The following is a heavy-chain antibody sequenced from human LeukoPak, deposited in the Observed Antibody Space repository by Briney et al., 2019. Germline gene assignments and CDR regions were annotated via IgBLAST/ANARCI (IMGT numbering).Heavy chain of an antibody. J-gene: IGHJ4*02. CDR2: ISYDGSNK. Sequence: GRFLRLSCAASGFTFSSYPMHWVRQAPGKGLEWVAVISYDGSNKYYADSVKGRFTISRDNSKNTLYLQMNSLRAEDTAVYYCAKGSSSSQFDYWGQGTLVTVSS. CDR1: GFTFSSYP. V-gene: IGHV3-30-3*01. CDR3: AKGSSSSQFDY. D-gene: IGHD6-6*01.